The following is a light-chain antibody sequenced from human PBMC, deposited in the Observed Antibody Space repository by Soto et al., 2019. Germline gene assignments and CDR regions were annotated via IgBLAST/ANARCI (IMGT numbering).Light chain of an antibody. CDR3: QQYGSSGT. V-gene: IGKV3-20*01. CDR2: GAS. J-gene: IGKJ1*01. Sequence: VLTLSPGTLSLPQEEGATLSCRASQSVSNNYLAWYQQKPGQAPRLLIYGASNRATGIPDRFSGSGSGTDFTLPISRLEPDDFAVYYCQQYGSSGTFGQGGNLDIK. CDR1: QSVSNNY.